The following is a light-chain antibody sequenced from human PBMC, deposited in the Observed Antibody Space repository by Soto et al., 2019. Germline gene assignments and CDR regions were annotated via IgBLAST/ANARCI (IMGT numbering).Light chain of an antibody. CDR3: ATWDDSLNGWV. CDR2: SNN. Sequence: QLVLTQPPSASGTPGQRVTISCSGSNSNVGSNTVNWYQQLPGTAPRLLIYSNNQRPSGVPDRFSGSKSGTSASLAISGLHSEDETEYYCATWDDSLNGWVFGGGTKLTVL. CDR1: NSNVGSNT. V-gene: IGLV1-44*01. J-gene: IGLJ3*02.